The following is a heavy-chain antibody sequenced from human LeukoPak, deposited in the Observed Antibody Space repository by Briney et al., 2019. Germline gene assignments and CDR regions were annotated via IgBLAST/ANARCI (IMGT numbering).Heavy chain of an antibody. V-gene: IGHV1-18*01. CDR2: ISAYNGNT. J-gene: IGHJ5*02. Sequence: ASVKVSCKASGYTFTSYGISWVRQAPGQGLEWMGWISAYNGNTNYAQKLQGRVTMTTDTSTSTAYMELRSLRSDDTAVYYCARHYFYGSASYLQNWFDPWGQGSLVTVSS. CDR1: GYTFTSYG. D-gene: IGHD3-10*01. CDR3: ARHYFYGSASYLQNWFDP.